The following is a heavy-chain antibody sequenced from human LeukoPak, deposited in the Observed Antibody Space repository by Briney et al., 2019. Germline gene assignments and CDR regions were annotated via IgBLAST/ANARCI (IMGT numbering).Heavy chain of an antibody. J-gene: IGHJ4*02. D-gene: IGHD4-11*01. CDR3: ASSTCYSNSPYFDY. CDR2: IIPILGIA. CDR1: GGTFSSYA. Sequence: GASVKVSCKASGGTFSSYAISWVRQAPGQGLEWMGRIIPILGIANYAQKFQGRVTITADKSTSTAYMELSSLRSEDTAVYYCASSTCYSNSPYFDYWGQGTLVTVSS. V-gene: IGHV1-69*04.